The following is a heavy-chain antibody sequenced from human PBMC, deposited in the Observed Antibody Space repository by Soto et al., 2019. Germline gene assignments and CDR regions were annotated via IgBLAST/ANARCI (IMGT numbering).Heavy chain of an antibody. V-gene: IGHV3-23*01. Sequence: PGGSLRLSCTASGFTFSSYTMNWVRQAPGKGLECVSSISGSGGNTYYADSVKGRFTISRDNSKNTLFLQMNGLRVDDTAVYYCAKRGVYKPDYWGQGTLVTVSS. CDR2: ISGSGGNT. D-gene: IGHD6-13*01. CDR3: AKRGVYKPDY. J-gene: IGHJ4*02. CDR1: GFTFSSYT.